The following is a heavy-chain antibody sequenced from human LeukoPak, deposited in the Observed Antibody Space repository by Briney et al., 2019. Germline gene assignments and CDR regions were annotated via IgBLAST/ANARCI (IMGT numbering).Heavy chain of an antibody. D-gene: IGHD5-18*01. CDR2: ISYDGSNK. Sequence: GGSLRLSCAASGFTFSSYAMHWVRQAPGKGLEWVAVISYDGSNKYYADSVKGRFTISRDNSKNTLYLQMNSLRAEDTAVYYCARDRNRYSYGSFDYWGQGTLVTVSS. J-gene: IGHJ4*02. CDR3: ARDRNRYSYGSFDY. V-gene: IGHV3-30*04. CDR1: GFTFSSYA.